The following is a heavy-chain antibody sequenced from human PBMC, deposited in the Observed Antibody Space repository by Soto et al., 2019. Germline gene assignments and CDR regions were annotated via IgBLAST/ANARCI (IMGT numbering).Heavy chain of an antibody. D-gene: IGHD3-10*01. CDR1: GGSISSGGYS. CDR2: IDNSGST. J-gene: IGHJ1*01. Sequence: QLQLQESGSGLVKPSQTLSLTCAVSGGSISSGGYSWSWIRQPPGKGLEWIGYIDNSGSTYYNPSLKSRFTISVDRSKNQFSLKLSSVTAADTAGYYWARGAPVFIQHCGQCTLVTVSS. V-gene: IGHV4-30-2*01. CDR3: ARGAPVFIQH.